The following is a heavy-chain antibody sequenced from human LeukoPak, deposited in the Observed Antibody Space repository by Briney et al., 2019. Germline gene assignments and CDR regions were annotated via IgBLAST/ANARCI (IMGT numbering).Heavy chain of an antibody. V-gene: IGHV4-34*01. Sequence: SETLSLTCAVYGGCFSGYYWSWIRHPPRRGLEWIGGINNSGSTNYHPSLKSRVTISVDTSKNQFSLKLSSVAAADTAVYYCARLGGSSWYYYYYYMDVWGKGTTVTISS. CDR3: ARLGGSSWYYYYYYMDV. J-gene: IGHJ6*03. D-gene: IGHD6-13*01. CDR1: GGCFSGYY. CDR2: INNSGST.